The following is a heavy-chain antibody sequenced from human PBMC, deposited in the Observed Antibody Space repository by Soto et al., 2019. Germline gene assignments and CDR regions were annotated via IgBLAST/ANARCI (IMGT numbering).Heavy chain of an antibody. J-gene: IGHJ6*03. CDR3: ARETVVVAASYYYYMDV. Sequence: PCGSMKLSSAASGLTFSSYGMHWVRQDTGKGLEWVAVIWYDGSNKYYADSVKGRFTISRDNSKNTLYLQMNSLRAEDTAVYYCARETVVVAASYYYYMDVWGKGTTVTVSS. CDR1: GLTFSSYG. CDR2: IWYDGSNK. D-gene: IGHD2-15*01. V-gene: IGHV3-33*01.